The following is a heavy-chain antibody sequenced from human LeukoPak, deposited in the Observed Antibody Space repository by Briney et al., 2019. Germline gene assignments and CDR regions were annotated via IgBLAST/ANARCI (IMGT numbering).Heavy chain of an antibody. V-gene: IGHV3-48*03. D-gene: IGHD4-11*01. CDR2: ISSSGSTI. Sequence: GGSLRLSCAASGFTFSSYEMNWVRQAPGKGLEWVSYISSSGSTIYYADSVKGRFTVSRDNAKNSLYLQMNSLRAEDTAVYYCVRDGGTVTTGNWFDPWGQGTLVTVSS. CDR1: GFTFSSYE. CDR3: VRDGGTVTTGNWFDP. J-gene: IGHJ5*02.